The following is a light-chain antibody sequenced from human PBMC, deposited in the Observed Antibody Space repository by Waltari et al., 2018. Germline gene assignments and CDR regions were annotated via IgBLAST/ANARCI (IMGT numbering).Light chain of an antibody. V-gene: IGKV1-17*01. Sequence: DIQMTQSPYSLSASVGDRVTITCRASQGITKYLNWYQQKPGKSPKRLSYDASSLQSGVPSRFSGSGSGTVFTLTISSLQPEDVASYYCLQYDSAPDSFGQGTRVEI. CDR2: DAS. CDR3: LQYDSAPDS. J-gene: IGKJ2*03. CDR1: QGITKY.